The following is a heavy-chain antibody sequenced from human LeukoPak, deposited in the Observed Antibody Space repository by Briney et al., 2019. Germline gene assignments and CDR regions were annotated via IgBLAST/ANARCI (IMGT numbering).Heavy chain of an antibody. V-gene: IGHV4-59*12. CDR3: ARVPIAAAGTIFDY. CDR2: IYYSGST. Sequence: SETLSLTCTVSGGSISSYYWSWIRQPPGKGLEWIGYIYYSGSTNYNPSLKSRVTISVDRSKNQFSLKLSSVTAADTAVYYCARVPIAAAGTIFDYWGQGTLVTVSS. CDR1: GGSISSYY. J-gene: IGHJ4*02. D-gene: IGHD6-13*01.